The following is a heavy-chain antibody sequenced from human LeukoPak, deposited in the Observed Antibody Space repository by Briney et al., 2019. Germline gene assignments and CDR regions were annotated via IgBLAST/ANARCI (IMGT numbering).Heavy chain of an antibody. V-gene: IGHV4-4*07. CDR3: AGEYYDILTGYGSLDY. J-gene: IGHJ4*02. Sequence: SETLSLTCTVFGGSITTYSWSWIRQPAGRGLEWIGRFYSSGSTDYNPSLKSRVTMSVDTSKNQVSLKLSSVTAADTAVYYCAGEYYDILTGYGSLDYWGQGTLVTVSS. CDR1: GGSITTYS. D-gene: IGHD3-9*01. CDR2: FYSSGST.